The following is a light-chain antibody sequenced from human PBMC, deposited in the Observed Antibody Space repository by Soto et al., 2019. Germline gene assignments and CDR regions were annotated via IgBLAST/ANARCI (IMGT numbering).Light chain of an antibody. CDR3: QKSYSIPPK. Sequence: DIQMTHSPSSLSASVLYIVTITFRASQSITTYLNLYQQKPGKAPKLLISSASKLQSGVPSRFSGSRSGTDFTLTISSLQPEDFATYYCQKSYSIPPKFGQGTKVDIK. CDR1: QSITTY. J-gene: IGKJ1*01. CDR2: SAS. V-gene: IGKV1-39*01.